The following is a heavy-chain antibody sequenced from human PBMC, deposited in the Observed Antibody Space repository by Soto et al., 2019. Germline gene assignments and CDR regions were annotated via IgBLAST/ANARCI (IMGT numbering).Heavy chain of an antibody. D-gene: IGHD2-15*01. CDR2: ISSSSSTI. Sequence: GGSLRLSCAASGFTFSSYSMNWVRQAPGKGLEWVSYISSSSSTIYYADSVKGRFTISRDNAKNSLYLQMNSLRAEDTAVYYCARDGGCSGGSCYSTAFDIWGQGTMVTVSS. V-gene: IGHV3-48*01. J-gene: IGHJ3*02. CDR1: GFTFSSYS. CDR3: ARDGGCSGGSCYSTAFDI.